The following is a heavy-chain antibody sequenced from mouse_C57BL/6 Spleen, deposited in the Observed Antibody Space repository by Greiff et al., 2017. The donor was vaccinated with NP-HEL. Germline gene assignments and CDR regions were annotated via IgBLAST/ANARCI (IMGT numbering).Heavy chain of an antibody. Sequence: VQLQQSGPELVKPGASVKISCKASGYSFTDYNMNWVQQSNGKRLEWIGVINPNYGTTSYNQKFKGKATLTVDQSSSTAYMQLNSLTSEDSAVYDCARFWDYDGDGLGDYAMDYWGQGTSVTVSS. J-gene: IGHJ4*01. D-gene: IGHD2-4*01. CDR1: GYSFTDYN. CDR2: INPNYGTT. CDR3: ARFWDYDGDGLGDYAMDY. V-gene: IGHV1-39*01.